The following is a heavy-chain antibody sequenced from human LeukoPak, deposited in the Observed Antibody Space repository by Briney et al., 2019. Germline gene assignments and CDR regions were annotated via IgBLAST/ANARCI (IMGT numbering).Heavy chain of an antibody. CDR2: ISPGGHST. J-gene: IGHJ4*02. Sequence: GGSLRPSCAASGFTFSSYAMSWVRQAPGKGLEWVSTISPGGHSTYYADSVKGRFTISNDNSEKTLNLQMSSLRVEDTAVYYCAKASSGYYAFDYWGQGTLVTVSP. D-gene: IGHD3-22*01. V-gene: IGHV3-23*01. CDR3: AKASSGYYAFDY. CDR1: GFTFSSYA.